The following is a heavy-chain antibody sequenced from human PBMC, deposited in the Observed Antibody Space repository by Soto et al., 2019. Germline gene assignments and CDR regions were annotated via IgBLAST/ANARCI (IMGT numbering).Heavy chain of an antibody. Sequence: QVQLVESGGGVVQPGRSLRLSCAASGFTFSSYAMHWVRQAPGKGLEWVAVISYDGSNKYYADSVKGRFTISRDNSKNTLYLQMNSLRAEDRAVYYCARDQGVYCFDYWGQGTLVTVSS. J-gene: IGHJ4*02. CDR1: GFTFSSYA. V-gene: IGHV3-30-3*01. CDR2: ISYDGSNK. D-gene: IGHD6-13*01. CDR3: ARDQGVYCFDY.